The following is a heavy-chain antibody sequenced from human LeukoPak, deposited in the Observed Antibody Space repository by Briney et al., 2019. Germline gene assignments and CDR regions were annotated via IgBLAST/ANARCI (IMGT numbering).Heavy chain of an antibody. V-gene: IGHV3-7*01. Sequence: GGSLRLSCAASGFTFSSYWMSWVRQAPGKGLEWVANIKQDGSEKYYVDSVKGRFTISRDNAKNSLYLQMNSLRAEDTAVCYCARVAPTGAFDIWGQGTMVTVSS. CDR3: ARVAPTGAFDI. CDR1: GFTFSSYW. CDR2: IKQDGSEK. J-gene: IGHJ3*02.